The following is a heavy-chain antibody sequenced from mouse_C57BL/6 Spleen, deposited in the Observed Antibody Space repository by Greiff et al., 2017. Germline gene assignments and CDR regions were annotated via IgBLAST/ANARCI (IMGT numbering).Heavy chain of an antibody. CDR3: TSRATTVVVSYFDY. D-gene: IGHD1-1*01. J-gene: IGHJ2*01. CDR1: GYAFTSSW. Sequence: QVQLQQSGPELVKPGASVKISCKASGYAFTSSWMHWVKQRPGKGLEWIGWIDPADGDTNYNQKFKGKAILTADKSSSTAYMQLSSLTSEDSAVYSCTSRATTVVVSYFDYWGQGTTLTVSS. V-gene: IGHV1-82*01. CDR2: IDPADGDT.